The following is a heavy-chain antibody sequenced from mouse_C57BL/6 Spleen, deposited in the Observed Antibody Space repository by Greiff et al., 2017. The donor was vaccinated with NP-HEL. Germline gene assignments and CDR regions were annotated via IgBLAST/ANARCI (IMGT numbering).Heavy chain of an antibody. CDR1: GYTFTDYY. Sequence: EVQLQQSGPELVKPGASVKISCKASGYTFTDYYMNWVKQSHGKSLEWIGDINPNNGGTSYNQKFKGKATLTVDKSSSTAYMELRSLTSEDSAVYYCARVEELSSTWGQGTLVTVSA. CDR3: ARVEELSST. J-gene: IGHJ3*01. CDR2: INPNNGGT. D-gene: IGHD1-1*02. V-gene: IGHV1-26*01.